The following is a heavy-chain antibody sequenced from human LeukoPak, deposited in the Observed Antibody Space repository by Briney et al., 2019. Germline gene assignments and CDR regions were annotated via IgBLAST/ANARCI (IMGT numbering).Heavy chain of an antibody. V-gene: IGHV3-7*01. D-gene: IGHD6-13*01. CDR2: IKQDGSEK. J-gene: IGHJ3*02. Sequence: GGSLRLSCAASGFTFSSYWMSWVRQAPGKGLEWVANIKQDGSEKYYVDSVKGRFTISRDNAKNSLYLQMNSLRAEDTAVYYCARHRMAAAGTFGDGFDIWGQGTMVTVSS. CDR3: ARHRMAAAGTFGDGFDI. CDR1: GFTFSSYW.